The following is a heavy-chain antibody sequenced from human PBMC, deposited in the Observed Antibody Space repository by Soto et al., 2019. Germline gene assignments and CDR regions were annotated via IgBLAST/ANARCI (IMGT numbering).Heavy chain of an antibody. V-gene: IGHV1-24*01. CDR2: FDPEDGET. Sequence: ASVKVSCKVSVYTLTELAIHCVRPAPGKGLEWMGGFDPEDGETIYAQKFQGRVTMTEDTSTDTAYMELSSLRSEDTAVYYCATDLGLQAYSSSWYNDWGQGTLGNVS. D-gene: IGHD6-13*01. CDR1: VYTLTELA. J-gene: IGHJ4*02. CDR3: ATDLGLQAYSSSWYND.